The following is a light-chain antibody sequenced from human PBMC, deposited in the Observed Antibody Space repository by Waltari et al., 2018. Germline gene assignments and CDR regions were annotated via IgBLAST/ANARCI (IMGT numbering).Light chain of an antibody. CDR3: QQYYSTPPS. CDR1: QSVLYSTNNKNY. CDR2: WAS. Sequence: DIVMTQSPDSLAVSLGERATINCKSSQSVLYSTNNKNYLAWYQQEPGQPPTLLIYWASTRESVVPDRFSGSGSGTDFTLTISSLQAEDVAVYYCQQYYSTPPSFGQGTKLEIK. V-gene: IGKV4-1*01. J-gene: IGKJ2*01.